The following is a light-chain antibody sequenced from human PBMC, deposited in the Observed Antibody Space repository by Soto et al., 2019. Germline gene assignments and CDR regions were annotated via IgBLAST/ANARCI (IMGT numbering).Light chain of an antibody. CDR1: SSDVGGYNY. CDR3: CSYVGRNAYV. V-gene: IGLV2-11*01. Sequence: QSALTQPRSASGSPGQSITISCTGTSSDVGGYNYVSWYQQHPAKAPKLIIFDVSKPPSGVPNRFSGSKSGNTACLTISGLGAEDEADYYCCSYVGRNAYVFGTGTKLTVL. CDR2: DVS. J-gene: IGLJ1*01.